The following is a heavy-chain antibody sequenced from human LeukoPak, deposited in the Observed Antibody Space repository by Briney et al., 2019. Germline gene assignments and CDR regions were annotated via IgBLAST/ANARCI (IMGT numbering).Heavy chain of an antibody. D-gene: IGHD2-8*02. CDR2: ISSSGSTI. CDR1: GFSISSYE. V-gene: IGHV3-48*03. Sequence: PGGSLRLSCVASGFSISSYELNWVRQAPGKGLEWISYISSSGSTIYYADSVKGRFTISRDNAKSSLYLEMNSLRVEDTAVYYCARDRSPGYWGRGTLVTVSS. J-gene: IGHJ4*02. CDR3: ARDRSPGY.